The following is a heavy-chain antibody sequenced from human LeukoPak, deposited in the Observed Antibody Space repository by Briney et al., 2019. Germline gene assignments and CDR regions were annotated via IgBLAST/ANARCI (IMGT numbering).Heavy chain of an antibody. V-gene: IGHV3-7*01. CDR3: ARDRYYDSSGYPAIRPDGFDI. CDR1: GFTFSSYW. J-gene: IGHJ3*02. Sequence: PGGSLRLSCAASGFTFSSYWMSWVRQAPGKGLEWVANIKQDGSEKYYVDSVKGRFTISRDNAKNSLYLQMNSLRAEDTAVYYCARDRYYDSSGYPAIRPDGFDIWGQGTMVTVSS. D-gene: IGHD3-22*01. CDR2: IKQDGSEK.